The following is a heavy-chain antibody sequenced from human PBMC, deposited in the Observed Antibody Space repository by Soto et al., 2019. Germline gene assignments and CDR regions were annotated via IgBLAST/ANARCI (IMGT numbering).Heavy chain of an antibody. J-gene: IGHJ1*01. CDR1: EGTIVSHD. V-gene: IGHV4-59*11. D-gene: IGHD6-13*01. CDR2: IYYSGTT. Sequence: SQTLCVTRTVAEGTIVSHDWRCIRQKKGKGLEWIGSIYYSGTTNYNPSLKSRVTISVDTSKNQFSLNLSSVTAADTAVYYCARDTSSTSLRAEYFQFWGQGTQVTVSS. CDR3: ARDTSSTSLRAEYFQF.